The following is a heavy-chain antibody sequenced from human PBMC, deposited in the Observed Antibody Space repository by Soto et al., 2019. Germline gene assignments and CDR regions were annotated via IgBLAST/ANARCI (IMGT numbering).Heavy chain of an antibody. J-gene: IGHJ4*02. CDR1: GGTFSSYA. CDR3: ARSHYYDSSGYGEPYFDY. V-gene: IGHV1-69*05. Sequence: GASVKASCKSSGGTFSSYAISWVRQAPEQGLEWMGGIIPIFGTANYAQKFQGRVTITRDTSASTAYMELSSLRSEDTAVYYCARSHYYDSSGYGEPYFDYWGQGTLVTVSS. CDR2: IIPIFGTA. D-gene: IGHD3-22*01.